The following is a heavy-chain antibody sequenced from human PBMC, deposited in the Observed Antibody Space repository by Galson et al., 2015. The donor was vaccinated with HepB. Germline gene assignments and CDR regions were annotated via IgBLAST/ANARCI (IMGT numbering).Heavy chain of an antibody. CDR1: GFTFRDYA. CDR2: ISGSGGTT. D-gene: IGHD3-3*01. CDR3: AKEPDFWSEQNWFDP. Sequence: SLRLSCAASGFTFRDYAMSWVRQAPGKGLEWVSVISGSGGTTYYADSVKGRFTISRDNSKNTLSLQMNSLRAEDTAVYNCAKEPDFWSEQNWFDPWGLGTLVTVSS. V-gene: IGHV3-23*01. J-gene: IGHJ5*02.